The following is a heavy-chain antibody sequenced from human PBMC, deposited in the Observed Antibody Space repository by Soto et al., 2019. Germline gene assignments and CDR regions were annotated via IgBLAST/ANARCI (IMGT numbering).Heavy chain of an antibody. CDR3: ASIVTFGSLKWLDP. CDR2: MNPGSGDT. J-gene: IGHJ5*02. Sequence: AAVTISYGASASAWTNMDVRSSRERSGQGLEWMGWMNPGSGDTGYAQKFQGRVTMTRNISIATAYMELTGLGFDVTAIYYCASIVTFGSLKWLDPWGQGPPVGVSS. V-gene: IGHV1-8*01. CDR1: ASAWTNMD. D-gene: IGHD3-16*01.